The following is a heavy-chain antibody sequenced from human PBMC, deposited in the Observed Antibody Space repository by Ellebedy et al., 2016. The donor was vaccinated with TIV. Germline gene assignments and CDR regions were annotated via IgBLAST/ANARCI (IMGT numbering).Heavy chain of an antibody. Sequence: AASVKVSCKASGYTFTSSGISWVRQAPGQGLEWMGWISAYNGNTNYAQKLQGRVTMTTDTSTSTAYMELRSLRADDTAVYYCARDDIAAAGTGGGDYWGQGTLVTVSS. D-gene: IGHD6-13*01. CDR1: GYTFTSSG. CDR3: ARDDIAAAGTGGGDY. V-gene: IGHV1-18*01. J-gene: IGHJ4*02. CDR2: ISAYNGNT.